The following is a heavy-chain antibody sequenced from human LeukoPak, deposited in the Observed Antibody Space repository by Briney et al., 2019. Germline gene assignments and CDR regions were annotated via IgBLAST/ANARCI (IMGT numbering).Heavy chain of an antibody. J-gene: IGHJ4*02. CDR3: ARLVNSSSSYYFDY. CDR1: GGSFSGYY. Sequence: SETLSLTCAVYGGSFSGYYWSWIRQPPGKGLEWIGEINHSGSANYNPSLKSRVTISVDTSKNQFSLKLSSVTAADTAVYYCARLVNSSSSYYFDYWGQGTLVTVSS. CDR2: INHSGSA. V-gene: IGHV4-34*01. D-gene: IGHD6-6*01.